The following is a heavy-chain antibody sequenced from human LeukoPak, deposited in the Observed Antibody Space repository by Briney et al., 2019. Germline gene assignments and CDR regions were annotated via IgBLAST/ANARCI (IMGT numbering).Heavy chain of an antibody. V-gene: IGHV4-4*09. J-gene: IGHJ5*02. CDR1: GGSISTFH. D-gene: IGHD1-26*01. CDR3: ARSDGIVGEEAWFDP. Sequence: SETLSLTCSVSGGSISTFHWHWIRQPPGKGLEWVGYIFSSDITNYNPSLRSRVTISVDTSKNQFSLKLRSVTAADMAVYFCARSDGIVGEEAWFDPWGQGTLVTVSS. CDR2: IFSSDIT.